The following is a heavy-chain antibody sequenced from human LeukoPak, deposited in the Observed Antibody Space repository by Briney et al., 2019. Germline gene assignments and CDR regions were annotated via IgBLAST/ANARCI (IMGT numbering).Heavy chain of an antibody. J-gene: IGHJ5*02. CDR2: FDPEDGET. D-gene: IGHD6-13*01. V-gene: IGHV1-24*01. CDR1: GYTLTELS. CDR3: ATAGIAAASPISWGNWFDP. Sequence: ASVKVSCKVSGYTLTELSMHWVRQAPGKGLEWMGGFDPEDGETIYAQKFQSRVTMTEDTSTDTAYMELSSLRSEDTAVYYCATAGIAAASPISWGNWFDPWGQGTLVTVSS.